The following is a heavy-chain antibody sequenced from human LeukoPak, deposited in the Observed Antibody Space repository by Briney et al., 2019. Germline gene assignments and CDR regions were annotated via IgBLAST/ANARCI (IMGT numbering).Heavy chain of an antibody. Sequence: PSETLSLTCTDSGGSISSYYWSWIRQPPGKGLEWIGYIYYSGSTNYNPSLKSRVTISVDTSKNQFSLKVSSVTAADTAVYYCARDSGPRFDYWGQGTLVTVSS. CDR2: IYYSGST. CDR3: ARDSGPRFDY. D-gene: IGHD6-19*01. V-gene: IGHV4-59*01. J-gene: IGHJ4*02. CDR1: GGSISSYY.